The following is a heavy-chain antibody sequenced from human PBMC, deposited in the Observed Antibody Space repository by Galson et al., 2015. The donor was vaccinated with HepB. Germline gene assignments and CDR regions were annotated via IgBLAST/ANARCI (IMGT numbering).Heavy chain of an antibody. CDR1: GFTFRDHY. D-gene: IGHD2/OR15-2a*01. J-gene: IGHJ6*03. CDR2: ISSSSSYT. Sequence: PLRLSCVAPGFTFRDHYMSWARQAPGKGLEWVSYISSSSSYTNYADSVQGRFTISRDNAKNSLYLQMNSLRAEDTAVYYCASFLRYYYYMDVWGKGTTVTVSS. V-gene: IGHV3-11*06. CDR3: ASFLRYYYYMDV.